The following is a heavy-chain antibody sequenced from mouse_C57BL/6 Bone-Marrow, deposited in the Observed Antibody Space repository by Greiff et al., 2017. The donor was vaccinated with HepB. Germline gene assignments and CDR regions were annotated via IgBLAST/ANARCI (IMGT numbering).Heavy chain of an antibody. CDR1: GFNIKDDY. J-gene: IGHJ2*01. D-gene: IGHD1-1*01. V-gene: IGHV14-4*01. Sequence: LVESGAELVRPGASVKLSCTASGFNIKDDYMHWVKQRPEQGLEWIGWIDPENVDTEYASKFQGKATITADTSSNTAYLQRSSLTSEDTAVYYCTTGIYYGSSYRFDCWGQGTTLTGSS. CDR2: IDPENVDT. CDR3: TTGIYYGSSYRFDC.